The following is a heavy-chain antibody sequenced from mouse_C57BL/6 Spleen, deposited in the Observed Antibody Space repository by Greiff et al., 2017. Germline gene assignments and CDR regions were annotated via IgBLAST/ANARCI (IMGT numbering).Heavy chain of an antibody. D-gene: IGHD2-4*01. V-gene: IGHV1-64*01. CDR3: ARAAYDYPEGYFDV. Sequence: QVQLQQSGAELVKPGASVKLSCKASGYTFTSYWMHWVKQRPGQGLEWIGMIHPNSGSTNYNEKFKSKATLTVDKSSSTAYMQLSSLTSEDSAVYYCARAAYDYPEGYFDVWGTGTTVTVSS. J-gene: IGHJ1*03. CDR1: GYTFTSYW. CDR2: IHPNSGST.